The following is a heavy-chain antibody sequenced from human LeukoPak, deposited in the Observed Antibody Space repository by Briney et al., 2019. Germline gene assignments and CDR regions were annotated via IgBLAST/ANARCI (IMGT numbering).Heavy chain of an antibody. CDR2: ISYDGSNK. J-gene: IGHJ4*02. CDR3: AKDQQLVGGAFDY. V-gene: IGHV3-30*18. D-gene: IGHD6-13*01. CDR1: GFTFRNYD. Sequence: GGSLRLSCKPSGFTFRNYDMHWVRQAPGKGLEWVAVISYDGSNKYYADSVKGQFTISRDNSKNTLYLQMNSLRAEDTAVYYCAKDQQLVGGAFDYWGQGTLVTVSS.